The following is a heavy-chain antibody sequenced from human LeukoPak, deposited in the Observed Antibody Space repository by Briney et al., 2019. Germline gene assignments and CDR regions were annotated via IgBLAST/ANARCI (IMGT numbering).Heavy chain of an antibody. CDR3: ARAKPGGNWFDP. CDR1: GFTFSSYW. D-gene: IGHD3-16*01. CDR2: INSDGSST. V-gene: IGHV3-74*01. J-gene: IGHJ5*02. Sequence: PGGSLRLSCAASGFTFSSYWMHWVRQAPGKGLVWVSRINSDGSSTTYADSVKGRFTISRDNANNTLYLQMNSLRAEDTALYYCARAKPGGNWFDPWGQGTLVTVSS.